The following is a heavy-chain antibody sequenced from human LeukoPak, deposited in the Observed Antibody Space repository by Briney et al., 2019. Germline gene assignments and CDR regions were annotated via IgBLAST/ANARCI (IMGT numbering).Heavy chain of an antibody. V-gene: IGHV4-34*01. CDR2: INHSGST. CDR3: ARRGRITMVRGVIDY. Sequence: PSETLSLTCAVYGGSFSGYYWSWIRQPPGKGLEWIGEINHSGSTNYNPSLKSRVTISVDTSKDQFSLKLSSVTAADTAVYYCARRGRITMVRGVIDYWGQGTLVTVSS. J-gene: IGHJ4*02. D-gene: IGHD3-10*01. CDR1: GGSFSGYY.